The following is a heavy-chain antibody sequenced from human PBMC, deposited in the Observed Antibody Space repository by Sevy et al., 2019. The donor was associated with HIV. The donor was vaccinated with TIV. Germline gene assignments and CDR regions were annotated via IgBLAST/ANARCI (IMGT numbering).Heavy chain of an antibody. V-gene: IGHV1-18*01. J-gene: IGHJ6*02. CDR1: GYTFTSYG. D-gene: IGHD2-2*01. CDR2: ISAYNGNT. CDR3: ARTSRDIVVVPAAIQNYYYGMDV. Sequence: ASVKVSCKASGYTFTSYGISWVRQAPGQGLEWMGWISAYNGNTNYAQKLQGRVTMTTDTSTSTAYMELRSLRSDDTAVYYCARTSRDIVVVPAAIQNYYYGMDVWGQGTMVTVSS.